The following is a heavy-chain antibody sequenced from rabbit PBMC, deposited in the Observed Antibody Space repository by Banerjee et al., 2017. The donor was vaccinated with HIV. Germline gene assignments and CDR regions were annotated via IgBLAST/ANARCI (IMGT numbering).Heavy chain of an antibody. D-gene: IGHD6-1*01. V-gene: IGHV1S45*01. CDR1: GFSFSSNYY. Sequence: QAQLVEAGGGLVPPEGFMPISCAASGFSFSSNYYMCWGRQAGGKGLEWIACIYAGNSNSDYSGEARVSFSNSKTSPTTVTLQMTTLTAADTASYFCARSAGYAGYGHNLWGPGTLVTVS. CDR3: ARSAGYAGYGHNL. CDR2: IYAGNSNS. J-gene: IGHJ4*01.